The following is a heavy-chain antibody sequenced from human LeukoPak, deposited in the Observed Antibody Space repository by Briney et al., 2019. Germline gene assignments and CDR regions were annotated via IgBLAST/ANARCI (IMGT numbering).Heavy chain of an antibody. CDR2: ISGSGGST. J-gene: IGHJ4*02. D-gene: IGHD2-21*02. CDR3: ARAVSEYCGGDCYSLYFDY. Sequence: GGSLRLSCAASGFTFSSYAMGWVRQAPGKGLEWVSAISGSGGSTYYADSVKGRFTISRDNSKNTLYLQMNSLRAEDTAVYYCARAVSEYCGGDCYSLYFDYWGQGTLVTVSS. CDR1: GFTFSSYA. V-gene: IGHV3-23*01.